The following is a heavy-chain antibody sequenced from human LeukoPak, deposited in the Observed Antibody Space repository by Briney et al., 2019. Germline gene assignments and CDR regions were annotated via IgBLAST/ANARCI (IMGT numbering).Heavy chain of an antibody. CDR2: IYGSGIT. CDR3: ARLKFYDSTGYSPGYYMDV. J-gene: IGHJ6*03. V-gene: IGHV4-4*07. Sequence: PSEPLSLTCTVSGGSIISNYWSWIRQSAGTGLEWIGRIYGSGITDYNPSLKSRVTMSLDTSRKQFSLRLTSVTAADTAVYYCARLKFYDSTGYSPGYYMDVWGKGTTVSVFS. CDR1: GGSIISNY. D-gene: IGHD3-22*01.